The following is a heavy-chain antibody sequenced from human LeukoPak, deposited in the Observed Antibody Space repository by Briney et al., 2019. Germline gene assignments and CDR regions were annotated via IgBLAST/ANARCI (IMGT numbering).Heavy chain of an antibody. Sequence: GGSLRLSCAASGFXFSSSAINWVRQAPGKGLEWVAVISYDGSNKYYADSVKGRFTISRDNSKNTLYLQMNSLRAEDTAVYYCGRYYFDYWGQGTLVTVSS. CDR2: ISYDGSNK. CDR1: GFXFSSSA. V-gene: IGHV3-30*03. CDR3: GRYYFDY. J-gene: IGHJ4*02.